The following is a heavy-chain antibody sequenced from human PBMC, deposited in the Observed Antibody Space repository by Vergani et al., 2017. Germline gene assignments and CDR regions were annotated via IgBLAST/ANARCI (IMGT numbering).Heavy chain of an antibody. CDR1: GFTFSSYG. CDR3: AKDPGYYYDSSGYSYYYYGMDV. J-gene: IGHJ6*02. CDR2: ISGSGGST. V-gene: IGHV3-23*04. Sequence: VQLVESGGGLVKPGGSLRLSCAASGFTFSSYGMSWVRQAPGKGLEWVSAISGSGGSTYYADSVKGRFTISRDNSKNTLYLQMNSLRAEDTAVYYCAKDPGYYYDSSGYSYYYYGMDVWGQGTTVTVSS. D-gene: IGHD3-22*01.